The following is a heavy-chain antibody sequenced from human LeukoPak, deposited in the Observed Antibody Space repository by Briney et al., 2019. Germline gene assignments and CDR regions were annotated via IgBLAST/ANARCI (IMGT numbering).Heavy chain of an antibody. V-gene: IGHV4-59*12. CDR1: GGSISSYY. Sequence: SETLSLTCIVSGGSISSYYWSWIRQPPGRDLGWIGYIYYSGSTNYNPSLKSRVTISVDTSKNQFSLKLSSVTAADTAVYYCAKSMVRGVIDYWGQGTLVTVSS. D-gene: IGHD3-10*01. CDR3: AKSMVRGVIDY. CDR2: IYYSGST. J-gene: IGHJ4*02.